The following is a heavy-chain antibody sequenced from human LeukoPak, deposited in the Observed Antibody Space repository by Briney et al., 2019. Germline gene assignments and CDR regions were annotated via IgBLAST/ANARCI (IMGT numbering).Heavy chain of an antibody. CDR2: ISVYNGNT. CDR3: ARDFGGSRLGADY. CDR1: GYMFTTYG. J-gene: IGHJ4*02. V-gene: IGHV1-18*01. Sequence: ASVKVSCKASGYMFTTYGISRVRQAPGQGLEWMGWISVYNGNTNYAQKIQGRVTMTTDTSTSTAYMELRSLRSDDTAVYYCARDFGGSRLGADYWGQGTLVTVSS. D-gene: IGHD4-23*01.